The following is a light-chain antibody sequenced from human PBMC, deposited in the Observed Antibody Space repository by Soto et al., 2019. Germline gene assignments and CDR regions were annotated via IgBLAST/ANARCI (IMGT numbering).Light chain of an antibody. CDR1: QSISSY. J-gene: IGKJ1*01. CDR3: QQPFSLPRT. V-gene: IGKV1-39*01. Sequence: DIPMTQSPSSLSASVGYRVTITCRASQSISSYLNWYQQKPGKAPKLLIYAASSLQSGVPSRFSGDGYGTDFTLSISSLHPEDFATYYCQQPFSLPRTFGQGTKVDIK. CDR2: AAS.